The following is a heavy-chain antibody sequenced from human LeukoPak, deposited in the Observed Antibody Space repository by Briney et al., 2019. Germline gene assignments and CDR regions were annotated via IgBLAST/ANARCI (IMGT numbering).Heavy chain of an antibody. V-gene: IGHV1-18*01. J-gene: IGHJ4*02. Sequence: GASVKVSCKASGYTFTSYGISWVRQAPGQGLEWMGWISAYNGNTNYAQKFQGRVIMTTDTSTSTAYLELRSLRSDDTAVYYCARDLTPENCSGGTCYQYFDYWGQGTLVTVSS. CDR2: ISAYNGNT. CDR1: GYTFTSYG. CDR3: ARDLTPENCSGGTCYQYFDY. D-gene: IGHD2-15*01.